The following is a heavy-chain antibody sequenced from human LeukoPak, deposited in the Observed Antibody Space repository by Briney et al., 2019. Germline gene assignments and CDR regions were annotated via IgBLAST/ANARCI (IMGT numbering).Heavy chain of an antibody. D-gene: IGHD4-11*01. V-gene: IGHV3-49*03. CDR2: IRSKAYGGTT. Sequence: GGSLRLSCTASGFTFGDYAMSWFRQAPGKGLEWVGFIRSKAYGGTTEYAASVKGRFTISRDDSKSTAYLQMNSLKTEDTAVYYCTGQTTVTMYCFDYWGQGTLVTVSS. J-gene: IGHJ4*02. CDR3: TGQTTVTMYCFDY. CDR1: GFTFGDYA.